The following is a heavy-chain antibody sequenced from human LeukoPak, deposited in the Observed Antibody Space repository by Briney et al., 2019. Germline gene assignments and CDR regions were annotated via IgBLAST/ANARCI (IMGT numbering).Heavy chain of an antibody. J-gene: IGHJ4*02. Sequence: GASVTVSCKASGYTFTTYPVNWVRQAPGQGLEWMGWINTNTGNPTYAQGFTGRFVFSLDTSVNTAYLQISSLKAEDTAVYYCAFRRGLGNLWFDYWGQGTPVTVSS. D-gene: IGHD2/OR15-2a*01. CDR2: INTNTGNP. CDR3: AFRRGLGNLWFDY. V-gene: IGHV7-4-1*02. CDR1: GYTFTTYP.